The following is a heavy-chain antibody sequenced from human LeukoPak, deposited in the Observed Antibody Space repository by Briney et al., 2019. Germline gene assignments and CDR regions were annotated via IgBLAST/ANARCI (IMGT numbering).Heavy chain of an antibody. Sequence: GGSLRLSCAASGFTFSSYGMHWVRQAPGKGLEWVAFIRYDGSNKYYADSVKGRFTISRDNSKNTLYLQMNSLRAEDTAVYYCAKDYYDILTGYYLSGYAFDIWGQGTMVTVSS. D-gene: IGHD3-9*01. CDR1: GFTFSSYG. CDR3: AKDYYDILTGYYLSGYAFDI. V-gene: IGHV3-30*02. J-gene: IGHJ3*02. CDR2: IRYDGSNK.